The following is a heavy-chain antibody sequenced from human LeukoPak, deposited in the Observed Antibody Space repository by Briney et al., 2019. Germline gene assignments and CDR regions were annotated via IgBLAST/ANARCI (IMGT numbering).Heavy chain of an antibody. Sequence: ASVKVSCKASGYTFTSYGISWVRQAPGQGLEWMGWISAYNGNTNYAQKLQGRVTITADKSTSTAYMELSSLRSEDTAVYYCARDYQGSVDYWGQGTLVTVSS. D-gene: IGHD2-2*01. CDR2: ISAYNGNT. CDR3: ARDYQGSVDY. V-gene: IGHV1-18*01. J-gene: IGHJ4*02. CDR1: GYTFTSYG.